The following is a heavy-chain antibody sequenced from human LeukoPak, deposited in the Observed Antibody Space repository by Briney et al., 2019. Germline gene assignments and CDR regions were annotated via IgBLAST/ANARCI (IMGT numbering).Heavy chain of an antibody. Sequence: GGSLRLSCAASGFTFSSYALHWVRQAPGKGLEWVAVIPYDGSIKYYAGSVKGRFTVSRDNSKNTVYVQMNSLRTADTAVYYCARGRRRVVASNRVYYYYMDVWGKGTTVTVSS. J-gene: IGHJ6*03. CDR1: GFTFSSYA. V-gene: IGHV3-30*01. CDR2: IPYDGSIK. D-gene: IGHD2-2*01. CDR3: ARGRRRVVASNRVYYYYMDV.